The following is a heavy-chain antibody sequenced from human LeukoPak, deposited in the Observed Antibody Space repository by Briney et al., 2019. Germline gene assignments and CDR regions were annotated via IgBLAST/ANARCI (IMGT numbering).Heavy chain of an antibody. CDR1: GYTFTGYY. J-gene: IGHJ4*02. CDR2: INPNSGGT. D-gene: IGHD3-22*01. CDR3: ARTLYYYDSSGYYDY. Sequence: GASVKVSCKASGYTFTGYYMHWVRQAPGQGLEWMGWINPNSGGTNYAQKFQGWVTMTRDTSISTAYMELSRLRSDDTAVYYCARTLYYYDSSGYYDYWGQGTLVTVSS. V-gene: IGHV1-2*04.